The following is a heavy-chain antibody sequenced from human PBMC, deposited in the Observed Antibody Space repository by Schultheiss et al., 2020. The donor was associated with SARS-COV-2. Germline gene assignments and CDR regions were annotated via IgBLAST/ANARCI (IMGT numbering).Heavy chain of an antibody. Sequence: GSLRLSCAASGFTFSSYSMNWVRQAPGKGLEWVSSISSSSSYIYYADSVKGRFTISRDNAKNSLYLQMNSLRAEDTAVYYCARGLIPYQLLSEDYFDYWGQGTLVTVSS. CDR3: ARGLIPYQLLSEDYFDY. V-gene: IGHV3-21*01. CDR1: GFTFSSYS. J-gene: IGHJ4*02. D-gene: IGHD2-2*01. CDR2: ISSSSSYI.